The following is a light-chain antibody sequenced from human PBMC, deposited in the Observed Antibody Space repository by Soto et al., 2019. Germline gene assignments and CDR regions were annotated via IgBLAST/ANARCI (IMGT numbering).Light chain of an antibody. J-gene: IGKJ2*01. V-gene: IGKV3-20*01. Sequence: EIVLTQSPGTLSLSPGERATLSCRASQSVSSNYLAWYQQKPGQAPRLLIYGASSRATGIPDRFSGSGSGTDFTLTVSILEPEDFAVYYCQQYGSSPRTFGQGTKREIK. CDR2: GAS. CDR1: QSVSSNY. CDR3: QQYGSSPRT.